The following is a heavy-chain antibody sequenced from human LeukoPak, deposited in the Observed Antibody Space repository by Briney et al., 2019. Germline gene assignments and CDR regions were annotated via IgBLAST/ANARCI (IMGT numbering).Heavy chain of an antibody. V-gene: IGHV1-2*02. Sequence: GASVKVSCKASGYTFTDYYMHWVRQAPGQGLEWMGWINPNNGGTKYAQKFQGRVTMTRDTSISTAYMELSSLRSDDTAVYYCAAPRYCSGGSCYPSSDYWGQGTLVTVSS. CDR2: INPNNGGT. CDR1: GYTFTDYY. J-gene: IGHJ4*02. CDR3: AAPRYCSGGSCYPSSDY. D-gene: IGHD2-15*01.